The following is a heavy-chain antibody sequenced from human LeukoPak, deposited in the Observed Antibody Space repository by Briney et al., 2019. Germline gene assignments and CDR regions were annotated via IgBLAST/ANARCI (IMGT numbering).Heavy chain of an antibody. J-gene: IGHJ4*02. CDR3: ARGRGLAAAGTSDY. V-gene: IGHV1-2*02. CDR2: INPNSGGT. D-gene: IGHD6-13*01. CDR1: GYTFTGYY. Sequence: GASVKVSCKASGYTFTGYYIHWVRQAPGQGLEWTGWINPNSGGTNYAQKFQGRVTMTRDTSISTAYMELSRLRSDDTAVYYCARGRGLAAAGTSDYWGQGTLVTVSS.